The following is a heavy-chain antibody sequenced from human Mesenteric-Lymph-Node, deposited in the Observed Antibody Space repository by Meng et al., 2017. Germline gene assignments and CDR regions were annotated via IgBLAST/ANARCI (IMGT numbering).Heavy chain of an antibody. Sequence: SQTRSLTGEVSGGSFTGYYWTWIRQSPGKGLEYIGEVNHDGRATYNPSLKSRVSISLDTSKNQFSLKVTSVTAADTAVYYCARDGIKIVRGPVVTIPAHYGLDVWGQGTTVTVSS. V-gene: IGHV4-34*01. CDR3: ARDGIKIVRGPVVTIPAHYGLDV. CDR2: VNHDGRA. CDR1: GGSFTGYY. D-gene: IGHD3-10*01. J-gene: IGHJ6*02.